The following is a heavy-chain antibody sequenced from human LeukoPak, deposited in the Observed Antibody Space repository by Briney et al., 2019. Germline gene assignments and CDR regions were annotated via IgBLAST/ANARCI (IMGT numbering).Heavy chain of an antibody. J-gene: IGHJ5*02. CDR1: GGSISSGGYY. CDR2: IYHSGST. Sequence: SETLSLTCTVSGGSISSGGYYWSWIRQPPGKGLEWIGYIYHSGSTYYNPSLKSRVTISVDRSKNQFSLKLSSVTAADTAVYYCARDIKQWLVIQRAGWFDLWGQGTLVTVSS. V-gene: IGHV4-30-2*01. D-gene: IGHD6-19*01. CDR3: ARDIKQWLVIQRAGWFDL.